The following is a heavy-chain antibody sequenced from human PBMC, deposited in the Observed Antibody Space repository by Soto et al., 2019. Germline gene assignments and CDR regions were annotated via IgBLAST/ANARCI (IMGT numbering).Heavy chain of an antibody. J-gene: IGHJ6*02. V-gene: IGHV1-46*01. D-gene: IGHD2-15*01. CDR1: GYTFSITY. Sequence: QVQLVQSGAEVRKPGASVRVSCKAAGYTFSITYLHWLRQAPGQGLEWLGLVYPSGGGTNYKESFKGRLNITRDTSTSTVYMDLSRLTSGDTAIYYCARGYCSGGNCYNGLDVWGQGTTVTVSS. CDR2: VYPSGGGT. CDR3: ARGYCSGGNCYNGLDV.